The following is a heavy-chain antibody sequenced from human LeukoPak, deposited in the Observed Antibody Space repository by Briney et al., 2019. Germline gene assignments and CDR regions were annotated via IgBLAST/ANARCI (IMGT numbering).Heavy chain of an antibody. J-gene: IGHJ4*02. Sequence: SETLSLTCAVYGGSFSGYYWSWIRQPPGKGLEWIGEINHSGSTNYNPSLKSRVTISVDTSKNQFSLKLSSVTAADTAVYYCARAWDIVVVPAANYFDYWGQGTLVTVSS. CDR1: GGSFSGYY. D-gene: IGHD2-2*01. V-gene: IGHV4-34*01. CDR2: INHSGST. CDR3: ARAWDIVVVPAANYFDY.